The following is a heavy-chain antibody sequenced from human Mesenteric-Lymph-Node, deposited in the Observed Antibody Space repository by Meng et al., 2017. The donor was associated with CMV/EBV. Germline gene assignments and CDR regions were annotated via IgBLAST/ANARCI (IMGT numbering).Heavy chain of an antibody. CDR2: IKQDGSEK. J-gene: IGHJ6*02. Sequence: GESLKISCAASGFTFSSYWMSWVRQAPGKGLEWVANIKQDGSEKYYVDSVKGRFTISRDNAKNSLYLQMNSLRAEDTVVYYCARAVGYYDFWSGYSYYYYGMDVWGQGTTVTVSS. V-gene: IGHV3-7*01. CDR3: ARAVGYYDFWSGYSYYYYGMDV. D-gene: IGHD3-3*01. CDR1: GFTFSSYW.